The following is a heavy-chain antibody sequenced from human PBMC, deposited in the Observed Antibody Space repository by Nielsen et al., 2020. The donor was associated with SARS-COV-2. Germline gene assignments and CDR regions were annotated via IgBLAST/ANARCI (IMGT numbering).Heavy chain of an antibody. CDR2: IYYSGST. CDR1: GGSISSGGYY. V-gene: IGHV4-61*08. J-gene: IGHJ4*02. D-gene: IGHD3-16*01. Sequence: SETLSLTCTVSGGSISSGGYYWSWIRQHPGKGLEWIGYIYYSGSTIYNPSLKSRVTISVDTSKNQFSLRLSSVTAADTAVYYCARELGDYFDLWGQGTVVTVSS. CDR3: ARELGDYFDL.